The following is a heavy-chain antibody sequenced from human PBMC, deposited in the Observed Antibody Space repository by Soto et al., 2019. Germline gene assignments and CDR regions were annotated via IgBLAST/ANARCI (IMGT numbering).Heavy chain of an antibody. Sequence: SETLSLTCAVYGGSFSGYYWSWIRQPPGKGLEWIGEINHSGSTNYNPSLKSRVTISVDTSKNQFSLKLSSVTAADTAVYYCVATVTARTIDYWGQGTLVTVSS. V-gene: IGHV4-34*01. CDR1: GGSFSGYY. J-gene: IGHJ4*02. CDR3: VATVTARTIDY. CDR2: INHSGST. D-gene: IGHD4-4*01.